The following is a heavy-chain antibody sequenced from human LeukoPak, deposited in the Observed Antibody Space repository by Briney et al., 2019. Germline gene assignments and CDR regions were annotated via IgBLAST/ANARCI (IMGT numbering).Heavy chain of an antibody. CDR3: ARDEAAMVPFFDY. J-gene: IGHJ4*02. CDR2: IYHSGST. V-gene: IGHV4-59*01. D-gene: IGHD3-10*01. CDR1: GGSISSYY. Sequence: SETLSLTCTVSGGSISSYYWSWIRQPPGKGLEWIGYIYHSGSTNYNPSLKSRVTISVDTSKNQFSLKLSSVTAADTAVYYCARDEAAMVPFFDYWGQGTLVTVSS.